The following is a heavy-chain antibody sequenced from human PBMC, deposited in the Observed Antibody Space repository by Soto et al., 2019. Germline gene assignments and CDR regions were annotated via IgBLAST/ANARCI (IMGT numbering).Heavy chain of an antibody. CDR1: GFTVSSNY. CDR3: ARNYGDYARVY. Sequence: GGSLRLSCAASGFTVSSNYMSCVRQAPGKGLEWVSVSYSGGSTYYADSVKGRFTISRDNSKNTLYLQMNSLRAEDTAVYYCARNYGDYARVYWGQETMVTVSS. J-gene: IGHJ4*02. V-gene: IGHV3-53*01. CDR2: SYSGGST. D-gene: IGHD4-17*01.